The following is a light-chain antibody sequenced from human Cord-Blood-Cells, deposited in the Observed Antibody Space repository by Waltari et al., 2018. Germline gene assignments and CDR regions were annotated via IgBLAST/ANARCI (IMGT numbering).Light chain of an antibody. CDR3: QQSYSTPLT. CDR1: QSISSY. V-gene: IGKV1-39*01. CDR2: AAS. J-gene: IGKJ4*02. Sequence: DIQMTQSPSSLSASVGDRVTITCRASQSISSYLNWYQQKPGKAPKHLIYAASSLQSGVPSSFSGSASGTDFTLTISSLQPEDFATYYCQQSYSTPLTFGGGTKVEIK.